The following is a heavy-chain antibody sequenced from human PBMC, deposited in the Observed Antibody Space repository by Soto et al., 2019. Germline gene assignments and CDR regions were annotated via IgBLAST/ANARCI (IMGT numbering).Heavy chain of an antibody. V-gene: IGHV1-69*13. CDR2: IIPIFGTA. CDR1: GGTFSSYA. D-gene: IGHD3-22*01. Sequence: ASVKVSCKASGGTFSSYAISWVRQAPGQGLEWMGGIIPIFGTANYAQKFQGRVTITADESTSTAYMELSSLRSEDTAVYYCARASSGYYYLDYWGQGTLVTVSS. CDR3: ARASSGYYYLDY. J-gene: IGHJ4*02.